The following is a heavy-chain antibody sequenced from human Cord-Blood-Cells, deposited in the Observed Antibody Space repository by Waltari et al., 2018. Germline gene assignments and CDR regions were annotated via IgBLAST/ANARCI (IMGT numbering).Heavy chain of an antibody. D-gene: IGHD2-21*02. CDR2: IVVGSGNT. CDR1: GFTFTSSA. Sequence: QMQLVQSGPEVKKPGTSVKVSCKASGFTFTSSAVQWVRQARGQRLEWTGWIVVGSGNTNYAQKFQERVTITRDMSTSTAYMELSSLRSEDTAVYYCAASEVVTAMNAFDIWGQGTMVTVSS. V-gene: IGHV1-58*01. CDR3: AASEVVTAMNAFDI. J-gene: IGHJ3*02.